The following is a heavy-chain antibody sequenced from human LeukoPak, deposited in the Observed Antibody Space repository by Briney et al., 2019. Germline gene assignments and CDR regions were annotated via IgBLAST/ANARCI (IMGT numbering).Heavy chain of an antibody. CDR1: GFTFSSYS. V-gene: IGHV3-48*01. CDR2: ISSSSSTI. D-gene: IGHD2-2*02. Sequence: GGSLRLSCAASGFTFSSYSMNWVRQAPGQGLEWVSYISSSSSTIYYADSVKGRFTISRDNAKNSLYLQMNSLRAEDTAVYYCASYCSSTSCYRGYFDYWGQGTLVTVSS. J-gene: IGHJ4*02. CDR3: ASYCSSTSCYRGYFDY.